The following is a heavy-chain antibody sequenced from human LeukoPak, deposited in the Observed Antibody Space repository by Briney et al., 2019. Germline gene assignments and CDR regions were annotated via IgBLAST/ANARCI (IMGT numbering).Heavy chain of an antibody. CDR3: AKGEAGDYRGSYYYGMDV. V-gene: IGHV3-30*18. J-gene: IGHJ6*02. CDR1: GFTFSSYG. D-gene: IGHD4-17*01. Sequence: GGSLRLSCAASGFTFSSYGMHWVRQAPGKGLEWVAVISYDGSNKYYADSVKGRFTISRDNSKNTLYLQMNSLRAEDTAVYYCAKGEAGDYRGSYYYGMDVWGQGTTVTVSS. CDR2: ISYDGSNK.